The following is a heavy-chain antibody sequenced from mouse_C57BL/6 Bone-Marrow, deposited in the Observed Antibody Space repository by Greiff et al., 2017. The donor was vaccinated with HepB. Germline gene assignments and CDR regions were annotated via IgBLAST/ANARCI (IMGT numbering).Heavy chain of an antibody. J-gene: IGHJ2*01. Sequence: EVMLVESGGGLVKPGGSLKLSCAASGFTFSDYGMHWVRRAPEKGLEWVAYISSGSSTIYYADTVKGRFTISRDNAKNTLFLQMTSLRSEDTAMYYCASYGNYPYFDYWGQGTTLTVSS. CDR3: ASYGNYPYFDY. CDR2: ISSGSSTI. V-gene: IGHV5-17*01. CDR1: GFTFSDYG. D-gene: IGHD2-1*01.